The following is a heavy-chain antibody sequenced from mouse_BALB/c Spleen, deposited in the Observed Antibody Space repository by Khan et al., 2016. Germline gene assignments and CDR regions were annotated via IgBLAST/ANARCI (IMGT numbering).Heavy chain of an antibody. J-gene: IGHJ2*01. CDR3: ARKGFYGNYVYYFDY. CDR1: GYAFTNYL. CDR2: INPGSGGS. V-gene: IGHV1-54*01. Sequence: VQLQESGAELVRPGTSVKVSCKASGYAFTNYLIEWVKQRPGQGLEWIGVINPGSGGSNHNEKFKGKATLTADKSSSTAYMQLSSLTSDDSAVYFCARKGFYGNYVYYFDYWGQGTTLTVSS. D-gene: IGHD2-1*01.